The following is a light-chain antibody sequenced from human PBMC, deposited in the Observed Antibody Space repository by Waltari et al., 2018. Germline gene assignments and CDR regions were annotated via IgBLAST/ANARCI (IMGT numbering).Light chain of an antibody. V-gene: IGKV4-1*01. CDR3: QQYLRAPRT. CDR2: WAS. J-gene: IGKJ2*02. CDR1: LSLLYDFDNKNY. Sequence: DIVMTPSPDSLAVSLGGRATTTFASSLSLLYDFDNKNYLAWYQQKPGQPPKLLIHWASTRESGVPDRFSGSGSGTEFALTISSLQAEDVAVYYCQQYLRAPRTFGQGTALEIK.